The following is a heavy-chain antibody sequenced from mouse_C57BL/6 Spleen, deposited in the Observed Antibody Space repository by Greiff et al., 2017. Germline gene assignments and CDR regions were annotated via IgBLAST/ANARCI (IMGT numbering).Heavy chain of an antibody. CDR3: ARDGQLGRDWYFDV. D-gene: IGHD4-1*02. V-gene: IGHV1-55*01. CDR2: IYPGSGST. CDR1: GYTFTSYW. J-gene: IGHJ1*03. Sequence: VQLQQPGAELVKPGASVKMSCKASGYTFTSYWITWVKQRPGQGLEWIGDIYPGSGSTNYNEKFKSKATLTVDTSSSTAYMQLSSLTSEESAVYYCARDGQLGRDWYFDVWGTGTTVTVSS.